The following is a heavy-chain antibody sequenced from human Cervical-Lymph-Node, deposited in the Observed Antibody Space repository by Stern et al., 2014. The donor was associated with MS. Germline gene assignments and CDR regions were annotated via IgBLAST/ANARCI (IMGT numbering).Heavy chain of an antibody. V-gene: IGHV2-70*04. D-gene: IGHD1-26*01. J-gene: IGHJ6*02. CDR2: IDWDDDK. CDR3: ALDPNESYIRDRIIYFGMDV. CDR1: GFSLTTSGMR. Sequence: QVTLRESGPALVKPTQTLTLTCTFSGFSLTTSGMRVSWIRQPPGKALEWLARIDWDDDKLFSTSLQTRLTISKDTSKNQGVLKMTNMAPVDPPPYYCALDPNESYIRDRIIYFGMDVWGQGTTVTVSS.